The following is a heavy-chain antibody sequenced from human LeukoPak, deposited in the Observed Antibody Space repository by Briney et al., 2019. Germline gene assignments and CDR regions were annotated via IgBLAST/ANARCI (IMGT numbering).Heavy chain of an antibody. CDR1: GGSISSGDYY. CDR3: ARGPAMVSPLWY. V-gene: IGHV4-30-4*01. Sequence: SETLSLTCTVSGGSISSGDYYWSWIRQPPGKGLEWIGYIYYSGSTYYNPSLKSRISISVDTSRNQLSLKLSSVTAADTAVYYCARGPAMVSPLWYWGQGTLVTVSS. D-gene: IGHD5-18*01. CDR2: IYYSGST. J-gene: IGHJ4*02.